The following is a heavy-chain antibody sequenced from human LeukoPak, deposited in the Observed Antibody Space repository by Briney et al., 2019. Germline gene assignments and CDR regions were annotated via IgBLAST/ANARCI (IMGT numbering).Heavy chain of an antibody. J-gene: IGHJ4*02. CDR3: ARGRPHGNDY. D-gene: IGHD4-23*01. V-gene: IGHV3-64*04. CDR1: GFTFKSYA. CDR2: INTNGANT. Sequence: GGSLRLSCSASGFTFKSYAMHWVRQAPGKGLEYVSSINTNGANTYYADSVKGRFTISRDNSRNTVYVQMNSLTPEDTAVYYCARGRPHGNDYWGQGTLVTVSS.